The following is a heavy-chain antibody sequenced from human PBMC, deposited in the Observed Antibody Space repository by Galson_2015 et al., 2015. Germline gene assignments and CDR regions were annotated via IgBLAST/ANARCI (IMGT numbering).Heavy chain of an antibody. J-gene: IGHJ4*02. CDR2: ISRDGSST. V-gene: IGHV3-74*01. D-gene: IGHD4-17*01. CDR1: GFTFSSYW. CDR3: AREYGATRPYYVDY. Sequence: SLRLSCAASGFTFSSYWMHWVRQAPGKGLVWVSRISRDGSSTTYADSVKGRFTISRDNAKNTLYLQMNSLRAEDTAVYYCAREYGATRPYYVDYWGQGTRVTVSS.